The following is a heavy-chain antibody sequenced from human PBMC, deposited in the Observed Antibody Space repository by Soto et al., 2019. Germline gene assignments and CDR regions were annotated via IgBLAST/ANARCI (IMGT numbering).Heavy chain of an antibody. J-gene: IGHJ6*02. CDR3: AGIGEDIYYGMDV. Sequence: SDTLSLTCTVSGGSIKKYYWNWIRQSAGKGLEWIGRIYSSGSTNYNPSLKSRVTMLVDTSKSQFSLNLNSVTAADTAVYYCAGIGEDIYYGMDVWGQGTTVTVSS. D-gene: IGHD2-15*01. V-gene: IGHV4-4*07. CDR1: GGSIKKYY. CDR2: IYSSGST.